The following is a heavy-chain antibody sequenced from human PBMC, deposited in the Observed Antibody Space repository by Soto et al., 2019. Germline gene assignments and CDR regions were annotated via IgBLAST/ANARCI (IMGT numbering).Heavy chain of an antibody. CDR1: GGTFSSYT. J-gene: IGHJ5*02. CDR3: ARGLGTVTISWFDP. D-gene: IGHD4-17*01. V-gene: IGHV1-69*02. Sequence: QVQLVQSGAEVKKPGSSVKVSCKASGGTFSSYTISWVRQAPGQWLEWMGRIIPILGIANYAQKFQGRVTITADKSTSTAYMELSSLRSEDTAVYYCARGLGTVTISWFDPWGQGTLVTVSS. CDR2: IIPILGIA.